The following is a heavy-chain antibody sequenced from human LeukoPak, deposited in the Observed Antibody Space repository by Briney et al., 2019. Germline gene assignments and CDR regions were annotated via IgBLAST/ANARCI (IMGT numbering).Heavy chain of an antibody. CDR3: AKAPLRFLDY. Sequence: GGSLRLSCAASGFTFSSYAMSWVRQAPGKGLEWVSAISGGGGTTYYADSVKGRFTVSRDNSKNTLYLQMNSLRAEDTAVYYCAKAPLRFLDYWGQGNLVTVSS. J-gene: IGHJ4*02. CDR2: ISGGGGTT. D-gene: IGHD3-3*01. V-gene: IGHV3-23*01. CDR1: GFTFSSYA.